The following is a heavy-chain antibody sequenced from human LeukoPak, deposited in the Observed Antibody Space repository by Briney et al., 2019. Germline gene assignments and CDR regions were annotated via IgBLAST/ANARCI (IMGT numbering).Heavy chain of an antibody. Sequence: SVKVSCKPSGGTFSRFAISWVRQAPGQGLEWMGGIVPIFGPANYAQKFQGRVTITADESTSTAYMELSSLRSEDTALYYCAKSTYYYGSGEGSNYWYFDLWGRGTLVTVSS. J-gene: IGHJ2*01. CDR1: GGTFSRFA. CDR2: IVPIFGPA. D-gene: IGHD3-10*01. V-gene: IGHV1-69*01. CDR3: AKSTYYYGSGEGSNYWYFDL.